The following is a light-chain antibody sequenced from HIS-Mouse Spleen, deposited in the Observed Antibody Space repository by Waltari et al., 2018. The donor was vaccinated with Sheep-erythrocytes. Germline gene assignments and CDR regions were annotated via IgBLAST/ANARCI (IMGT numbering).Light chain of an antibody. Sequence: QSALTQPRSVSASPGQSVTISCTGTSSDVGCYNDVSWYQQHPGKAPKLMIYDVSKRPSGVPDRFSGSKSGNTASLTISGLQAEDEADYYCCSYAGSYNHVFATGTKVTVL. CDR1: SSDVGCYND. J-gene: IGLJ1*01. CDR2: DVS. CDR3: CSYAGSYNHV. V-gene: IGLV2-11*01.